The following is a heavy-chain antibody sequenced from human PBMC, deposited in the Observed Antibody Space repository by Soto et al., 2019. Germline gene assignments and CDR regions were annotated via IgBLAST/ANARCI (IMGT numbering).Heavy chain of an antibody. J-gene: IGHJ4*02. V-gene: IGHV4-30-4*06. CDR2: IYYSGST. D-gene: IGHD3-16*02. CDR3: ARVRDYVWGSYRFFHYFDY. Sequence: HPGKGLEWIGYIYYSGSTYYNPSLKSRVTLSVDTSKNQFSLKLSSVTAADTAVYYCARVRDYVWGSYRFFHYFDYWGQGTLVTVSS.